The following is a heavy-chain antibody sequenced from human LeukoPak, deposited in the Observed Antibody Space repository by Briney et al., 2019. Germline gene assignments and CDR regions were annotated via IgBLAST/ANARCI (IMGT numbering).Heavy chain of an antibody. Sequence: GGSLRLSCAASGFTVSSNYMSWVRQAPGKGLEWVSVIYSGGSTFYADSVKGRFTISRDNSKNTLYLQMNSLRAEDTAVYYCAREVVPAAGYYYYGMDVWGQGTTVTVSS. V-gene: IGHV3-53*01. CDR1: GFTVSSNY. D-gene: IGHD2-2*01. CDR2: IYSGGST. J-gene: IGHJ6*02. CDR3: AREVVPAAGYYYYGMDV.